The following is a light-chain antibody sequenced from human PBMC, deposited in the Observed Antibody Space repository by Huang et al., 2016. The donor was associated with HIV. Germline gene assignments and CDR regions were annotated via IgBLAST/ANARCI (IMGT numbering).Light chain of an antibody. Sequence: EIVLTQSPATLSLSPGERATLSCRASQSVSSYLAWYQQKPGQAPRLLIYDASIRATGIPARFSGSGSGTYFTLTISSLEPEDFAVYYCQQRGETFGQGTKVEIK. CDR2: DAS. J-gene: IGKJ1*01. V-gene: IGKV3-11*01. CDR3: QQRGET. CDR1: QSVSSY.